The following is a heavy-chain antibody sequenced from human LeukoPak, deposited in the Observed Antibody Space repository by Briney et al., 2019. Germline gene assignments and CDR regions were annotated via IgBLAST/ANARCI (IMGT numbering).Heavy chain of an antibody. Sequence: GETLRLSCAASGFTFTSYGMSWVRQAPGKGLDWVSSISSGGGTTYYADSVKGRFTISRVNSKNTLYLQMNSLRAQDTAIYYRAKGAFEQWLVQVIPFDYWGQGTLVTVSS. CDR1: GFTFTSYG. V-gene: IGHV3-23*01. CDR3: AKGAFEQWLVQVIPFDY. CDR2: ISSGGGTT. J-gene: IGHJ4*02. D-gene: IGHD6-19*01.